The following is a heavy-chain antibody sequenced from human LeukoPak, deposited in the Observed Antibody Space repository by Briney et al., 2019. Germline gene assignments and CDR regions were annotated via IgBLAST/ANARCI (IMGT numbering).Heavy chain of an antibody. CDR1: GFTFSSYG. J-gene: IGHJ5*02. CDR2: MRTDGSYT. V-gene: IGHV3-30*02. CDR3: AKDDYFGSGT. Sequence: PGGSLRLSCAASGFTFSSYGMHWVRQAPGKGLEWVAFMRTDGSYTYYADSVKGRFTISRDNSKNRLFLQMNSLRPEDTAVYYCAKDDYFGSGTWGQGTLVTVSS. D-gene: IGHD3-10*01.